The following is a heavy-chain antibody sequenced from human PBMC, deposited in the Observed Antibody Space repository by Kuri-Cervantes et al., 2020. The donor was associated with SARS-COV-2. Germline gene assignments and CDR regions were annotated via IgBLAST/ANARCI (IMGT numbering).Heavy chain of an antibody. Sequence: GESLKISCAASGFTFSSYAMHWVRQAPGKGLEWVAVISYDGRNKYYADSVKGRFTISRDNSKKTLYLQMNSLRSEDTAVYYCASTYDFWSGQSLNYWGQGTLVTVSS. CDR3: ASTYDFWSGQSLNY. CDR2: ISYDGRNK. J-gene: IGHJ4*02. D-gene: IGHD3-3*01. CDR1: GFTFSSYA. V-gene: IGHV3-30*04.